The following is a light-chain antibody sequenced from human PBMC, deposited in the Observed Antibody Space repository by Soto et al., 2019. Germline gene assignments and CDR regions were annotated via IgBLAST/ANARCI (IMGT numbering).Light chain of an antibody. CDR1: QSLRHSNGYNY. J-gene: IGKJ2*01. Sequence: DVVMTQSPLSLPVTPGDPASISCRTSQSLRHSNGYNYLDWYLQKPGQSPQLLIYLGSNRASGVPDRFSGSGSGTDFTLKISRVEAEEVGVYYCMQALQTPYTVGQGTKLEIK. CDR3: MQALQTPYT. CDR2: LGS. V-gene: IGKV2-28*01.